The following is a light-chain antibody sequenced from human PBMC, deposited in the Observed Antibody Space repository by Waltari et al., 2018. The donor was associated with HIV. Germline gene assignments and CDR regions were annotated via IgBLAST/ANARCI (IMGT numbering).Light chain of an antibody. CDR2: GVT. CDR3: SSYTAIGPWA. CDR1: NLDIASYNY. J-gene: IGLJ3*02. V-gene: IGLV2-14*03. Sequence: QSALTQPASVSGSLGQSITLSCTGTNLDIASYNYFSWYQQHPGKAPKPIIFGVTNRPSGVPDRFSGAKSGATASLTISGLQIEYEADYYCSSYTAIGPWAFGGGTKLTV.